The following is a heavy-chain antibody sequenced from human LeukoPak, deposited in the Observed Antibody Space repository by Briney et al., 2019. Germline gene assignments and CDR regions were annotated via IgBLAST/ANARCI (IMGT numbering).Heavy chain of an antibody. CDR2: INSDGSST. D-gene: IGHD6-19*01. J-gene: IGHJ4*02. V-gene: IGHV3-74*01. Sequence: GGSLRLSCAASGFSFSTYWMHWVRQAPGKGPVWVSRINSDGSSTSYADSVKGRFTISRDNAKNTLYLQMNSLRAEDTAMYYCARGIAVAGTDYWGQGTLVTVSS. CDR3: ARGIAVAGTDY. CDR1: GFSFSTYW.